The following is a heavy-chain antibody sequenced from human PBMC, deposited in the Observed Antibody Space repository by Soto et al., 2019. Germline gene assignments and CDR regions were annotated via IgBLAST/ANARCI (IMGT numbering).Heavy chain of an antibody. CDR3: ARVRVVRGPVYVDY. Sequence: SETLSLTCAVYGGSFSGYYWSWIRQPPGKGLEWIGEINHSGSTNYNPSLKSRVTISVDTPKNQFSLKLSSVTAADTAVYYCARVRVVRGPVYVDYWGQGTLVTVSS. V-gene: IGHV4-34*01. D-gene: IGHD3-10*01. CDR1: GGSFSGYY. J-gene: IGHJ4*02. CDR2: INHSGST.